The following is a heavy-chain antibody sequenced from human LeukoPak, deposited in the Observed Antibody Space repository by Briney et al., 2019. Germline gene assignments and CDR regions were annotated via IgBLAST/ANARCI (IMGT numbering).Heavy chain of an antibody. V-gene: IGHV4-39*01. CDR2: IYYGGST. J-gene: IGHJ6*02. CDR1: GGSIISSSYY. CDR3: ARHSPGYYYYGMDV. Sequence: PSETLSLTCTVSGGSIISSSYYWGWIRQPPGKGLEWIGNIYYGGSTNYNPSLKSRATMSVDTSMNQFSLKLSSVTAADTAVYYCARHSPGYYYYGMDVWGQGTTVTVSS.